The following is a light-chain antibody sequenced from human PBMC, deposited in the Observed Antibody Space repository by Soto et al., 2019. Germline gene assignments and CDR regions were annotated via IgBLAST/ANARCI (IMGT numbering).Light chain of an antibody. CDR2: VNS. V-gene: IGLV2-14*01. CDR3: SSYTSSDTPYV. Sequence: QSALTQPRSVSGSPGQSVTISCTGTSSDVGDYKYVSWYQQHPDKAPKLIIFVNSNRPSGISDRFSASKSGNTASLTISGLQAEDEADYYCSSYTSSDTPYVFGTGTKVTVL. CDR1: SSDVGDYKY. J-gene: IGLJ1*01.